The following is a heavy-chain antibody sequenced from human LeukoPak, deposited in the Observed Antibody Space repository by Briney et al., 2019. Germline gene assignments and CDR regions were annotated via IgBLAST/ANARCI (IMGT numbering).Heavy chain of an antibody. CDR1: GFTFSSYW. J-gene: IGHJ4*02. Sequence: GGSLRLSCAASGFTFSSYWMSWVRQAPGKGLEWVANIKQDGSEKYYADSVKGRFTISRDNSKNTLYLQMNSLRAEDTAVYYCAKLIAAAGTFDYWGQGTLVTVSS. D-gene: IGHD6-13*01. CDR3: AKLIAAAGTFDY. CDR2: IKQDGSEK. V-gene: IGHV3-7*03.